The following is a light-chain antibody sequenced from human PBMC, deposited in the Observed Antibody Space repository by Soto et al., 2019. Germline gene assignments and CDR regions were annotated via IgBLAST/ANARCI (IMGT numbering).Light chain of an antibody. CDR1: SSNIGNNY. CDR2: DNN. V-gene: IGLV1-51*01. J-gene: IGLJ2*01. CDR3: ATWDGSLPGEV. Sequence: QSVLTQSPSVPAAPGQKVTISCSGSSSNIGNNYVSWYQQLPGTAPKLLIYDNNTRPSGIPDRFSGSKSGTSGTLDITGLQTGDEADYYCATWDGSLPGEVFGGGTKLTVL.